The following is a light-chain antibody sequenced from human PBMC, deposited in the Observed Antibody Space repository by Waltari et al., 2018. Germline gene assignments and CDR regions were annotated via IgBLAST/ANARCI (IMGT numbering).Light chain of an antibody. V-gene: IGKV3-15*01. CDR2: GAS. CDR3: QQYNNWPPLT. Sequence: EIVMTQSPATLSVSPGERATLSCRASQSVSSNLAWYQQKPGQAPRLLIYGASTRATGIPARFSGSGSGTECTLTISSMQSEDFAVYYCQQYNNWPPLTFGGGTKVVIK. J-gene: IGKJ4*01. CDR1: QSVSSN.